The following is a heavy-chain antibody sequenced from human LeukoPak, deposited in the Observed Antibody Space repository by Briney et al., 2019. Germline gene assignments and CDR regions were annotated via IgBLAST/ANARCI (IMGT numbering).Heavy chain of an antibody. CDR3: AREIEYYYDSSGYLI. CDR1: GFTFSSYL. CDR2: INSDGSST. Sequence: GGALRLSCAASGFTFSSYLMHWVGQAPGKGLVWVSRINSDGSSTSYADAVKGRLIISRDNDKNTLYLQIHSLRDEDTAVYYCAREIEYYYDSSGYLIWGQGTLVTVSS. V-gene: IGHV3-74*01. J-gene: IGHJ4*02. D-gene: IGHD3-22*01.